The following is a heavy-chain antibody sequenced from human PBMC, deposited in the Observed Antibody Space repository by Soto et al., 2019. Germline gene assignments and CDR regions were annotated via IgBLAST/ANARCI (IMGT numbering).Heavy chain of an antibody. CDR3: AKVVSGGHFDY. V-gene: IGHV4-59*01. D-gene: IGHD6-25*01. CDR1: GVSINNYY. Sequence: LSLTCTVSGVSINNYYWTWIRQPPGKRLEWIGAIYYTGSTTYNPSLRSRVTFSVDTSKNQFSLSLTSVTAADTAVYFCAKVVSGGHFDYWGQGTLVTVSS. J-gene: IGHJ4*02. CDR2: IYYTGST.